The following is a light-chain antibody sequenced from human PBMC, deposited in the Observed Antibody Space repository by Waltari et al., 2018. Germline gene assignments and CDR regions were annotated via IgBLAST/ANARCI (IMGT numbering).Light chain of an antibody. CDR3: GTWDSSLSGAV. CDR1: SPNIGNNY. Sequence: QSVLTQPPSVSAAPGQRVTISCSGGSPNIGNNYVSWYRQFPGKAPKLRIYEDNERPAGVPGRFAGSNSGTSATLDSTGLQAGDEADYYCGTWDSSLSGAVFGGGTHLTVL. J-gene: IGLJ7*01. V-gene: IGLV1-51*02. CDR2: EDN.